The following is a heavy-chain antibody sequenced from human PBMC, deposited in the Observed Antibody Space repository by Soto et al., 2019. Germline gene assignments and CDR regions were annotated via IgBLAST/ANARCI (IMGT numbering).Heavy chain of an antibody. V-gene: IGHV3-7*05. J-gene: IGHJ6*02. CDR3: ARDWGAPGRGSALGYYYHFGMDV. D-gene: IGHD3-16*01. CDR1: GFPFSTYW. Sequence: EVQLVESGGGLVQPGGSLRLSCAASGFPFSTYWMNWVRQAPGKGLQWVANIKEDGSEEYYVDSVKGRFTISRDNAKNSLYLDMNSLGGEDTAVYYCARDWGAPGRGSALGYYYHFGMDVWGQGTTVTVPS. CDR2: IKEDGSEE.